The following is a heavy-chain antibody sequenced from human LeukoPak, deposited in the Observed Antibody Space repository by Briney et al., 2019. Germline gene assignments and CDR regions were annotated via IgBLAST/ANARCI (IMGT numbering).Heavy chain of an antibody. J-gene: IGHJ4*02. CDR2: ISTSSTYI. Sequence: GESLKISCKGSGYSFTSYWIGWVRQMPGKGLEWVSFISTSSTYIKYADSLKGRFTVSRDNVKSSLYLQMSSLTAEDTAVYYCARDRCSNSDCPFDYWGQGTLVTVSS. CDR1: GYSFTSYW. CDR3: ARDRCSNSDCPFDY. D-gene: IGHD2-21*02. V-gene: IGHV3-21*06.